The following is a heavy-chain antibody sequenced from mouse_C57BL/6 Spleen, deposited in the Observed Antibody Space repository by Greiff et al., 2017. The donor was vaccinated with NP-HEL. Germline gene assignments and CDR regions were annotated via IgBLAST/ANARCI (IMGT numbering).Heavy chain of an antibody. CDR2: FHPYNDDT. Sequence: VQLQQSGAELVKPGASVKMSCKASGYTFTTYPIEWMKQNHGKSLEWIGNFHPYNDDTKYNEKFKGKATLTVEKSSSTVYLELSRFTSDDSAVYYCARGSDDYGSSWYIDVWGTGTTVTVSS. J-gene: IGHJ1*03. CDR1: GYTFTTYP. CDR3: ARGSDDYGSSWYIDV. D-gene: IGHD1-1*01. V-gene: IGHV1-47*01.